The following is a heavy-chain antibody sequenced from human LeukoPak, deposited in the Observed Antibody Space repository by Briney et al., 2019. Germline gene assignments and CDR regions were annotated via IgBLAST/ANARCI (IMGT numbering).Heavy chain of an antibody. Sequence: ASVKVSCKASGYTFTSYDMHWVRQAPGQGLEWMGIINPSGGSTSYAQKFQGRVTMTRDMSTSTVYMELSSLRSEDTAVYYCAGIAAAGPFDYWGQGTLVTVSS. J-gene: IGHJ4*02. D-gene: IGHD6-13*01. V-gene: IGHV1-46*01. CDR2: INPSGGST. CDR3: AGIAAAGPFDY. CDR1: GYTFTSYD.